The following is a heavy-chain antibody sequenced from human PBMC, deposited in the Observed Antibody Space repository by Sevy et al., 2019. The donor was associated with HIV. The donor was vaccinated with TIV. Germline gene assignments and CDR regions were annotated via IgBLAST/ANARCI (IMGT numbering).Heavy chain of an antibody. D-gene: IGHD2-2*01. J-gene: IGHJ6*02. Sequence: GGSLRLSCVASGVTFRNYGLHWVRQAPGKGLEWVALIWYDGSKKYYVDSVKGRFTISRDNSKNTLYLQMNSLRAEDTAGYFCARVGYCSSTSCYDPYAMDVWGQGTTVTVSS. CDR3: ARVGYCSSTSCYDPYAMDV. V-gene: IGHV3-33*01. CDR2: IWYDGSKK. CDR1: GVTFRNYG.